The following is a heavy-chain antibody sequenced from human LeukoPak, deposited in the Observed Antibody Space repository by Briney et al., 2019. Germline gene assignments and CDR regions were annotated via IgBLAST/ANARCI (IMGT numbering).Heavy chain of an antibody. CDR3: AKGYRSGGSCSPDY. CDR2: ISGSGGST. V-gene: IGHV3-23*01. Sequence: GGSLRLSCAASGFTFSSYAMSWVRQAPGKGLEWVSAISGSGGSTYYADSVKGRFTISRDNSKNTLYLQMNSLRAEDTAVYYCAKGYRSGGSCSPDYWGQGTLVTVSS. CDR1: GFTFSSYA. J-gene: IGHJ4*02. D-gene: IGHD2-15*01.